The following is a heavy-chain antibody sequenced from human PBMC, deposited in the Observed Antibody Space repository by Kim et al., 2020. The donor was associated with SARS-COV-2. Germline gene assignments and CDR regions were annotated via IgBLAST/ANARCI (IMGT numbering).Heavy chain of an antibody. V-gene: IGHV1-18*01. D-gene: IGHD6-6*01. Sequence: YAQKRQGRVTMTTDTSTSTAYMELRSLRSDDTAVYYCARPRYSSSSYFDYWGQGTLVTVSS. CDR3: ARPRYSSSSYFDY. J-gene: IGHJ4*02.